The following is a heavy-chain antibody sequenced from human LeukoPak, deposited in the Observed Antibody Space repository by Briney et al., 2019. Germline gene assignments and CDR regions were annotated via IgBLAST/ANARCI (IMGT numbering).Heavy chain of an antibody. V-gene: IGHV3-23*01. CDR2: ISGRGGST. J-gene: IGHJ4*02. CDR1: GFTFRSYA. D-gene: IGHD6-13*01. CDR3: AKAHSSSWYYFGD. Sequence: GGSLRLSCAASGFTFRSYAMSWVRQAPGKGLEWVSVISGRGGSTHYADSVKGRFTISRDNSKNTLYLQMNSLRAEDTAVYYCAKAHSSSWYYFGDWGQGARVTVSS.